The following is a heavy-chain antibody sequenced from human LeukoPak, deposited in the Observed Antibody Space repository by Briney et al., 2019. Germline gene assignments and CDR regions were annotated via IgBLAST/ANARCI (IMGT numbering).Heavy chain of an antibody. Sequence: PGGSLRLSCAASGFTFSYYALHWVRQAPGKGLEWVAAISYDEFNKFYGNSVKGRFTISRDNSKNSLYLQMNSLRDEDTAVYYCARDLGYGDYRDYWGQGTLVTVSS. D-gene: IGHD4-17*01. V-gene: IGHV3-30*04. CDR1: GFTFSYYA. CDR3: ARDLGYGDYRDY. J-gene: IGHJ4*02. CDR2: ISYDEFNK.